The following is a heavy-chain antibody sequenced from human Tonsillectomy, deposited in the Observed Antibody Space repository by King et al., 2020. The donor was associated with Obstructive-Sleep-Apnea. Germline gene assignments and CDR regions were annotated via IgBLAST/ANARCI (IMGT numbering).Heavy chain of an antibody. Sequence: VQLQQWGAGLLKPSETLSLTCAVYGGSFSGYYWSWIRQPPGKGLEWIGEINHSGSTNYNPSLKSRVTISVDTSKNQFSLKLSSVTAADTAVYYCARGRRGYYYGSGSIPPGYWGQGTLVTVSS. V-gene: IGHV4-34*01. D-gene: IGHD3-10*01. J-gene: IGHJ4*02. CDR2: INHSGST. CDR3: ARGRRGYYYGSGSIPPGY. CDR1: GGSFSGYY.